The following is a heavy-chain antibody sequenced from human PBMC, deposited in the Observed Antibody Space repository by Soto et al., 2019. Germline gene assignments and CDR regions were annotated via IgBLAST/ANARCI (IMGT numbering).Heavy chain of an antibody. J-gene: IGHJ6*02. V-gene: IGHV5-51*01. CDR2: IYPGDSDT. Sequence: GESLKISCKGSGYSFTSYWIGWVRQMPGKGLEWMGIIYPGDSDTRYSPSFQGQVTISADKSISTAYLQWSSLKASDTAMYYCARDIVVGPAANYYYYYGMDVWGQGTTVTVSS. CDR3: ARDIVVGPAANYYYYYGMDV. D-gene: IGHD2-2*01. CDR1: GYSFTSYW.